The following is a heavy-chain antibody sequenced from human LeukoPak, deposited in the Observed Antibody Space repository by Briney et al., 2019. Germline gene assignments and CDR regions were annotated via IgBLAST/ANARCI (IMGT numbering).Heavy chain of an antibody. CDR2: IYYRGST. V-gene: IGHV4-30-4*01. CDR3: ARGGYSGYDQFDY. D-gene: IGHD5-12*01. J-gene: IGHJ4*02. Sequence: PSQTLSLTCTVSGGSISSGDYYWSWIRQPPGKGLERIGYIYYRGSTYYNPSLKSRVTISVDTSKKQFSLKLSSVTAADTAVYYCARGGYSGYDQFDYWGQGTLVTVSS. CDR1: GGSISSGDYY.